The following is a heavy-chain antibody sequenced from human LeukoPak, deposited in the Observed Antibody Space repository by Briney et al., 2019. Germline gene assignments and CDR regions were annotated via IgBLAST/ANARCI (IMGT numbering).Heavy chain of an antibody. CDR2: IYPGDANT. CDR3: ARSPYCSGVSCYSPYYYYYMDV. J-gene: IGHJ6*03. D-gene: IGHD2-15*01. V-gene: IGHV5-51*01. CDR1: GSSFTNYW. Sequence: GESLKISCKGSGSSFTNYWIGWVRQMPGKGLEWMGIIYPGDANTRYSPSFQGQVTISADKSISTAYLQWSCLTASDTAMYYCARSPYCSGVSCYSPYYYYYMDVWGKGTTVTVSS.